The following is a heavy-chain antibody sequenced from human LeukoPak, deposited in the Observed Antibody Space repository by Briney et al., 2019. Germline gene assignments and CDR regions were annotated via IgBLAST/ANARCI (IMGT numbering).Heavy chain of an antibody. CDR3: ARTIGAAAGRYYYYYGMDV. V-gene: IGHV4-31*03. J-gene: IGHJ6*02. D-gene: IGHD6-13*01. CDR1: GGSISSGGYY. CDR2: IYYSGST. Sequence: SETLSLTCTVSGGSISSGGYYWSWIRQHPGKGLEWIGYIYYSGSTYYNPSLKSRVTISVDTSKDQFSLKLSSVTAADTAVYYCARTIGAAAGRYYYYYGMDVWGQGTTVTVSS.